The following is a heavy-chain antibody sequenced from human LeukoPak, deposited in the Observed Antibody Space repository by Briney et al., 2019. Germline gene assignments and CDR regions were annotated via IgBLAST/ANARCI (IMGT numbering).Heavy chain of an antibody. CDR1: GGSINSDGYY. J-gene: IGHJ6*03. CDR3: ARHYYYYYMDV. V-gene: IGHV4-30-2*01. CDR2: IYHSGST. Sequence: SETLSLTCTVSGGSINSDGYYWSWIRQAPGKGLEWIGHIYHSGSTYYNPSLKNRVSMSLDRSKNQFSLRLTSVTAADTAVYFCARHYYYYYMDVWGKGTTVTVSS.